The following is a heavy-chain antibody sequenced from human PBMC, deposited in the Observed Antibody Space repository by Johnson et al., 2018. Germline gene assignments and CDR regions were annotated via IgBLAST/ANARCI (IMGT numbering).Heavy chain of an antibody. CDR1: GFTFSSYA. V-gene: IGHV3-23*04. J-gene: IGHJ3*02. D-gene: IGHD2-21*02. Sequence: VQLVESGGGLVQPGGSLRLSCAASGFTFSSYAMSWVRQAPGKGLEWVSAISGSGGSTYYADSVKGRFTISRDNSKNTLSLQMNSLRAADPAVFYCAKEWGSYWGGDCYSWAPDAFGIWGQGTMVTVSS. CDR2: ISGSGGST. CDR3: AKEWGSYWGGDCYSWAPDAFGI.